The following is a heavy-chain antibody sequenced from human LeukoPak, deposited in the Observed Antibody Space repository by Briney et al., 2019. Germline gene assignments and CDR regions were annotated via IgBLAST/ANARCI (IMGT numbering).Heavy chain of an antibody. V-gene: IGHV4-34*01. J-gene: IGHJ4*02. CDR1: GVSFNDYY. CDR2: INHSGYT. D-gene: IGHD4-17*01. Sequence: SETLSLTCAVSGVSFNDYYWSWVRQTPGKGLEWIGEINHSGYTNDSPSLKSRVTISIDTSRKQFSLNLRSVTAADTGIYYCTRMTTGHDYWGQGTLVTVSS. CDR3: TRMTTGHDY.